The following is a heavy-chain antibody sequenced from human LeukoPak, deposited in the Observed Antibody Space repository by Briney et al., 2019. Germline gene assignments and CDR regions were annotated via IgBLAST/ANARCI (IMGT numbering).Heavy chain of an antibody. CDR3: AKGADTSLDY. CDR2: ISYDGSNK. J-gene: IGHJ4*02. D-gene: IGHD3-16*01. V-gene: IGHV3-30*18. CDR1: GFTFSSYG. Sequence: GGSLRLSCTASGFTFSSYGMHWVRQAPGKGLEWVAVISYDGSNKYYADSVKGRFTISRDNSKNTLYLQMNSLRAEDTAVYYCAKGADTSLDYWGQGTLVTVSS.